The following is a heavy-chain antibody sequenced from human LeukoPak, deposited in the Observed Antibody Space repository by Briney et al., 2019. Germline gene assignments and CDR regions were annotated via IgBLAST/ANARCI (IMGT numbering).Heavy chain of an antibody. CDR3: ARGRYSYGYGLDWFDP. D-gene: IGHD5-18*01. Sequence: ASVKVSCKASGYTFTGYYMHWVRQAPGQGLEWMGWINPNSGGTNYAQKFQGRVTMTRDTSISTAYMELSRLRSDDTAVYYCARGRYSYGYGLDWFDPWGQGTLVTVSS. CDR1: GYTFTGYY. V-gene: IGHV1-2*02. CDR2: INPNSGGT. J-gene: IGHJ5*02.